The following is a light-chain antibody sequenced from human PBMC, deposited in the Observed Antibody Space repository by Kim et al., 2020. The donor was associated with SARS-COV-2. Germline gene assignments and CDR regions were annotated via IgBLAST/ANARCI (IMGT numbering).Light chain of an antibody. CDR3: QKGYWTPVT. J-gene: IGKJ2*01. Sequence: DIQMTQSPSSLSASVGDRVTITCRASQTIGTSLIWYQQKPGKAPEVLIYGASTLQNGVPSRFSGSGSGTEFTLTISSLQPEDFVTYFCQKGYWTPVTLDQGTKLEI. CDR2: GAS. CDR1: QTIGTS. V-gene: IGKV1-39*01.